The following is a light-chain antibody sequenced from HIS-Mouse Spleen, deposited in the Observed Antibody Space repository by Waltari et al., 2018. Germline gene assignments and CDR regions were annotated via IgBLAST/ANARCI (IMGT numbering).Light chain of an antibody. CDR1: QGISSY. CDR3: QQYYSYPWT. J-gene: IGKJ1*01. V-gene: IGKV1-8*01. Sequence: AIRMTQSPSSLSASTGDRATITCRASQGISSYLAWYQQKPGKAPKLLIYAASTLQGGVPSRFSGSGSGTDFTLTISCLQSEDFATYYCQQYYSYPWTFGQGTKVEIK. CDR2: AAS.